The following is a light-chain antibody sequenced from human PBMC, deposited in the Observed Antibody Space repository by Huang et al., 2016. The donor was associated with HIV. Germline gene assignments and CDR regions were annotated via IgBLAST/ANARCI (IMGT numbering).Light chain of an antibody. J-gene: IGKJ5*01. Sequence: ERVMTQSPATLSVAPGERVTLSCRASHSVSSNLAWYQQKPGQAPRLLIHGASTRANGIPARFSGSGSGTEFTRAISSLQSEDSGVYFCQQYDNWPLTFGQGTRLEIK. CDR1: HSVSSN. CDR2: GAS. V-gene: IGKV3-15*01. CDR3: QQYDNWPLT.